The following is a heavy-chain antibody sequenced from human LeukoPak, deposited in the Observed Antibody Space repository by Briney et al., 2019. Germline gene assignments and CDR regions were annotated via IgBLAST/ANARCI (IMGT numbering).Heavy chain of an antibody. J-gene: IGHJ4*02. CDR1: GFTFSSYE. D-gene: IGHD6-19*01. CDR2: ISSSGSTI. CDR3: ARNSGPKPFDY. Sequence: GGSLRLSCAASGFTFSSYEMNWVRQAPGKGLEWVSYISSSGSTIYYADSVKGRFTISRDNAKNSLYLQMNSLRAEDTAVYYCARNSGPKPFDYWGQGTLVTVSS. V-gene: IGHV3-48*03.